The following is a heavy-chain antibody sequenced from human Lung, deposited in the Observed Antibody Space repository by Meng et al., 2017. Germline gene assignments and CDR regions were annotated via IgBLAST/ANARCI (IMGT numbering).Heavy chain of an antibody. D-gene: IGHD4-11*01. CDR2: INQSGST. CDR3: ARGPTTMAHDFDY. J-gene: IGHJ4*02. Sequence: LHQWAAGFLSPSVALTLTVFGPGWSFDYSYRGWFRQPPGKGLDWIGEINQSGSTNNNPSLESRATISVDSSQTNLPLKLSSVTAADSAVYYCARGPTTMAHDFDYWGQGTLVTVSS. V-gene: IGHV4-34*04. CDR1: GWSFDYSY.